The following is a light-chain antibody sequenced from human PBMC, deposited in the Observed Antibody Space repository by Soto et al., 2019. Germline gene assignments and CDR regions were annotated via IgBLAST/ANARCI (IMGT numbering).Light chain of an antibody. CDR2: DAS. CDR1: QSVSRW. J-gene: IGKJ2*01. Sequence: DIQMTQSPSTLSASVGDRPTITCRASQSVSRWLGWYQQKPGKAPRLLIYDASSLQSGVPSRFSGSGSETEFSLTISSLQPDDFATYYCHQYDSYPYTFGQGTKLEIK. CDR3: HQYDSYPYT. V-gene: IGKV1-5*01.